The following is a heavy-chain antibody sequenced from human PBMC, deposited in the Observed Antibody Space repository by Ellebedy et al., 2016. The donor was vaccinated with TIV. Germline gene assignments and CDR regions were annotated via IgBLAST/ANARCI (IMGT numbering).Heavy chain of an antibody. CDR2: INPNSGGT. Sequence: ASVKVSCXASGYTFTGYYMHWVRQAPGQGLEWMGWINPNSGGTNYAQKFQGWVTMTRDTSISTAYMELSRLRSDDTAVYYCARYCSSTSCPSDAFDIWGQGTMVTVSS. D-gene: IGHD2-2*01. V-gene: IGHV1-2*04. CDR3: ARYCSSTSCPSDAFDI. J-gene: IGHJ3*02. CDR1: GYTFTGYY.